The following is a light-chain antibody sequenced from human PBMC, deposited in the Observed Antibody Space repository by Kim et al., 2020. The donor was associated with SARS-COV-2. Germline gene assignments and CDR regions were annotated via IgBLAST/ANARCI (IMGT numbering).Light chain of an antibody. J-gene: IGLJ3*02. Sequence: GGTLPLTCGLSSVSDSTSYYPSWYQQTPARAPRTLIYCTNTRPSGVPHRLSGSILGNNAALTITGAPADDESDYYCVLYMGSGIWVFGGGTQLTVL. CDR2: CTN. V-gene: IGLV8-61*01. CDR1: SVSDSTSYY. CDR3: VLYMGSGIWV.